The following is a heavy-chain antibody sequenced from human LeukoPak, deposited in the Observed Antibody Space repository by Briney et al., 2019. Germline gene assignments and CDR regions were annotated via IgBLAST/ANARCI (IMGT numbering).Heavy chain of an antibody. V-gene: IGHV3-74*01. CDR2: INNDGSST. J-gene: IGHJ4*02. D-gene: IGHD5-12*01. Sequence: PGGSLRPSCAASGFTFSNYWMHWVCQAPGKGLVWVSCINNDGSSTDYADSVKGRFTISRDNAKNTLFLQMNSLRAEDTAVYYCARDRGSGYDPGYFDYWGQGTLVTVSS. CDR3: ARDRGSGYDPGYFDY. CDR1: GFTFSNYW.